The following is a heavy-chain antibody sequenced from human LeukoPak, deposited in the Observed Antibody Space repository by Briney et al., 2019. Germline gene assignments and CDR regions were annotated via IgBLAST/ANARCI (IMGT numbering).Heavy chain of an antibody. J-gene: IGHJ3*02. D-gene: IGHD6-19*01. Sequence: SETLSLTCSVSIGSISSSKWWSWVRQSPVKGLEWIGEIYLYGTTNYNPSFTSRVTMSVDRSRNQFSLKLTSVTAADTAVYYCASGGSQWLVRGAFDIWGQGTMITVSS. CDR1: IGSISSSKW. V-gene: IGHV4-4*02. CDR3: ASGGSQWLVRGAFDI. CDR2: IYLYGTT.